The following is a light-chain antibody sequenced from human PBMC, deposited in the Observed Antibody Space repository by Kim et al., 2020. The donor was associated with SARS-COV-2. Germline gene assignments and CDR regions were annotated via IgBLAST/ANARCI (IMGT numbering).Light chain of an antibody. V-gene: IGLV1-40*01. Sequence: RVTTSCTGSSCNIGAGYDVHWYQQLPGTAPKLLLYRNNNRPSGVPDRFSGSKSGTSASLAITGLQAEDEADYYCQSYDSSLAADVFGSGTKVTVL. CDR1: SCNIGAGYD. J-gene: IGLJ1*01. CDR2: RNN. CDR3: QSYDSSLAADV.